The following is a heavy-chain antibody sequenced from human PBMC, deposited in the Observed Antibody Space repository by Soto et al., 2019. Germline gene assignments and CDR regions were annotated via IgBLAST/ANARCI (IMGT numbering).Heavy chain of an antibody. CDR1: GGSISSSHYY. J-gene: IGHJ4*01. D-gene: IGHD2-15*01. V-gene: IGHV4-39*01. Sequence: SVTLSLTCTVSGGSISSSHYYWGWIRQPPGKGLDWIGNIYYSGTPYYNPSLKSRVTISIDTSKNLFYLRLNSVTAADTGVYYPGPFVVPAPRNPDFVYLCPGTLHNISS. CDR2: IYYSGTP. CDR3: GPFVVPAPRNPDFVY.